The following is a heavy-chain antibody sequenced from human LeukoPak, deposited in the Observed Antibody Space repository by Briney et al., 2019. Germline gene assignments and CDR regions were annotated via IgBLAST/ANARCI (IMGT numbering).Heavy chain of an antibody. D-gene: IGHD4-17*01. Sequence: GGSLRLSCAASGFSFISYGMHWVRQAPGKGLEWVGVISDDGRNKNYADSVKGRFTISRDNSKDTLYLQMNSLRDEDTAVYYCAKRSSDYGDYVTYFDYWGQGTLVTVSS. CDR3: AKRSSDYGDYVTYFDY. CDR2: ISDDGRNK. J-gene: IGHJ4*02. CDR1: GFSFISYG. V-gene: IGHV3-30*18.